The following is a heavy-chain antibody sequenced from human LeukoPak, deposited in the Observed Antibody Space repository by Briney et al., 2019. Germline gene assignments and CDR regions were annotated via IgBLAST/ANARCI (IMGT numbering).Heavy chain of an antibody. Sequence: SETLSLACIVSGGSISSSGYYWGWVRQPPEKGLDWIGSIYYTGSTYYNPSLKSRVTISVDTSKKQFSLKLSSVTAADTAVYYCARLHYGGNYGYYYYYMDVWGKGTTVTVSS. V-gene: IGHV4-39*01. CDR2: IYYTGST. J-gene: IGHJ6*03. CDR1: GGSISSSGYY. CDR3: ARLHYGGNYGYYYYYMDV. D-gene: IGHD4-23*01.